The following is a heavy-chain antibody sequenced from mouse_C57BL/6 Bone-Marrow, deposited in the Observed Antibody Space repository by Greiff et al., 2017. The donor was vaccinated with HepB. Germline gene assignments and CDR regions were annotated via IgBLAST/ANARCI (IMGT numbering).Heavy chain of an antibody. Sequence: QVQLQQPGAELVKPGASVKMSCKASGYTFTSYWITWVKQRPGQGLEWIGDIYPGSGSTNYNEKFKSKATLTVDTSSSTAYMQLSSLTSEDSAVYYCARRGTTYYYAMDYWGQGTSVTVSS. J-gene: IGHJ4*01. CDR2: IYPGSGST. CDR1: GYTFTSYW. D-gene: IGHD1-1*01. CDR3: ARRGTTYYYAMDY. V-gene: IGHV1-55*01.